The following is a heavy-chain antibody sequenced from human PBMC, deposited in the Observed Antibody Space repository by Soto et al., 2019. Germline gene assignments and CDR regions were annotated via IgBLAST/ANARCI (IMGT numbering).Heavy chain of an antibody. J-gene: IGHJ6*02. V-gene: IGHV3-30*18. D-gene: IGHD3-22*01. CDR1: GFTFSSYG. CDR2: ISYDGSNK. Sequence: QVQLVESGGGVVQPGRSLRLSCAASGFTFSSYGMHWVRQAPGKGLEWVAVISYDGSNKYYADSVKGRFTISRDNSKNTLYLQMNSLRAEDTAVYYCAKEQYYYDSSGEGMDVWGQGTTVTVSS. CDR3: AKEQYYYDSSGEGMDV.